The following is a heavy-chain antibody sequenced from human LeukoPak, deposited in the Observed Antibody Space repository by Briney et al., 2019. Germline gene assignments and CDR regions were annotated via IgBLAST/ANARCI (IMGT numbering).Heavy chain of an antibody. CDR1: GFTFSDYY. J-gene: IGHJ4*02. Sequence: GGSLRLSCAASGFTFSDYYMSWFRQAPGKGLEWVGHITRNSDGGATNYGAPVKGRFTISRDDSKNTLYLQMSSLTTEDTAIYYCVGAFLGYWGQGTLVTVSS. CDR3: VGAFLGY. V-gene: IGHV3-15*01. D-gene: IGHD3-16*01. CDR2: ITRNSDGGAT.